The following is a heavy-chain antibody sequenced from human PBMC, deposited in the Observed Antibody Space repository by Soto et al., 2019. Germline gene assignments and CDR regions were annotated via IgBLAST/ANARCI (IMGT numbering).Heavy chain of an antibody. V-gene: IGHV3-74*01. J-gene: IGHJ6*02. D-gene: IGHD5-18*01. CDR3: ASSQLWFYGMDV. Sequence: EVQLVESGGGLVQPGGSLRLSCAASGFTFSSYWMHWVRQAPVKGLVWVSRINSDGSSTSYADSVKGRFTISRDNAKNTLYLQMNSLRAEDTAVYYCASSQLWFYGMDVWGQGTTVTVSS. CDR2: INSDGSST. CDR1: GFTFSSYW.